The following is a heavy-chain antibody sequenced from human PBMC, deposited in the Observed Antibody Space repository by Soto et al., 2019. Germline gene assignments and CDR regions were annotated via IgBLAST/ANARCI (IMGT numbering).Heavy chain of an antibody. CDR2: IYYTGNT. D-gene: IGHD5-18*01. Sequence: SETLSLTCTVSGGSISSSGYYWGWIRQPPGKGPQWVGSIYYTGNTYYNPSLKSRVTISADTSKNQFSLKLNSVTAADTAVYYCARAARGYSYFDYWGQGTLVTVSS. CDR3: ARAARGYSYFDY. J-gene: IGHJ4*02. CDR1: GGSISSSGYY. V-gene: IGHV4-39*02.